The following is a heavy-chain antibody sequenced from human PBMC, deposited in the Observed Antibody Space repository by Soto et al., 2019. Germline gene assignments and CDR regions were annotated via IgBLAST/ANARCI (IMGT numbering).Heavy chain of an antibody. V-gene: IGHV1-18*01. D-gene: IGHD5-12*01. CDR2: ISAYNGNT. J-gene: IGHJ4*02. Sequence: GASVKVSCKASGYTFTSYGISWVRQAPGQGLEWMGWISAYNGNTNYAQKLQGRVTMTTDTSTSTAYMELRSLRSDDTAVYYCARDAPLRYSGYDPDFDYWGQGTLVTVSS. CDR1: GYTFTSYG. CDR3: ARDAPLRYSGYDPDFDY.